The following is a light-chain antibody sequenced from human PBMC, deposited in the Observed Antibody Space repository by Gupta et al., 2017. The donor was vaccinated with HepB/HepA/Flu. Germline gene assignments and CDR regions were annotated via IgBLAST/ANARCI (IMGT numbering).Light chain of an antibody. CDR1: QSLVYSDGNTY. Sequence: VVMTQSPLSLPVTLGQPASISCRSSQSLVYSDGNTYLNWFQQRQGQSTRRLIYKVSNRDSGVPDRCSGSGSGTDGTRKSSRVEAEDGGVDDCMQGTHWPPCSFGQGTKLEIK. J-gene: IGKJ2*04. V-gene: IGKV2-30*01. CDR2: KVS. CDR3: MQGTHWPPCS.